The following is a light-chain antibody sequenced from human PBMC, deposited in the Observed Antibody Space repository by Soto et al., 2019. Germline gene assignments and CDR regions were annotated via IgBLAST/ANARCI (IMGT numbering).Light chain of an antibody. Sequence: SYELTQPPSVSVSPGQTASITCSGDKLGDRYVCWYQQKPGQSPLLVIYQNTERPSGIPERFSGSNSGNTATLTISGTQAMDEADYYCQAWDSNTARYVFGTGTKVTVL. J-gene: IGLJ1*01. CDR1: KLGDRY. V-gene: IGLV3-1*01. CDR2: QNT. CDR3: QAWDSNTARYV.